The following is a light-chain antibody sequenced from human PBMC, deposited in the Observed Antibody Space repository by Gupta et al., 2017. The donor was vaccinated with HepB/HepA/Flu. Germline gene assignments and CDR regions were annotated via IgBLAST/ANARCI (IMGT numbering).Light chain of an antibody. Sequence: QSALTQPPSASGSPGQSVTISCTGTSSDVGDYNYVSWYQQHPGKPPKLMLYEVTKRPSGVPDRSAASNSGTTAFLTVSVLQAEEEAYYYCTSYAGTNSFVFGGGTKLTVL. J-gene: IGLJ3*02. CDR3: TSYAGTNSFV. V-gene: IGLV2-8*01. CDR1: SSDVGDYNY. CDR2: EVT.